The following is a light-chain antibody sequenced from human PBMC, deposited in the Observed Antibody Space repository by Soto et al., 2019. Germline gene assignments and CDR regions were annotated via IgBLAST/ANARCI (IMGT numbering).Light chain of an antibody. J-gene: IGKJ5*01. CDR1: QGISNY. Sequence: DIQITPSPSSLSASVGDRVSISCRASQGISNYLAWYQQKPGKVPKLLIYAASTLQSGVPSRFSGSGSGTDFTLTISSLQPEDVATYYCQKYNSAPLTFGQGTRLEIK. CDR3: QKYNSAPLT. CDR2: AAS. V-gene: IGKV1-27*01.